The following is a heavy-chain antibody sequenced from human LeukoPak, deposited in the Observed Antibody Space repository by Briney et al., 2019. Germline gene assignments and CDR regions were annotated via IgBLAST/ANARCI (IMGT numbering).Heavy chain of an antibody. V-gene: IGHV1-46*01. CDR1: GYTFTSCF. Sequence: ASVKVSFKASGYTFTSCFIHWVRQAPGQGLEWMGVINPSGGSTSYAQKFQGRVTMTRDTSTSTDSMELSSLRFEDTAVYYCARGPYSGDWHFDFWGQGTLVTVSS. CDR3: ARGPYSGDWHFDF. CDR2: INPSGGST. J-gene: IGHJ4*02. D-gene: IGHD6-19*01.